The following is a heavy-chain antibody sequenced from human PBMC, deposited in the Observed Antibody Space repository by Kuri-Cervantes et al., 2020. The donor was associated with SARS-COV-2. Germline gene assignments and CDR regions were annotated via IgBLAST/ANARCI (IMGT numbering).Heavy chain of an antibody. V-gene: IGHV4-34*01. J-gene: IGHJ4*02. D-gene: IGHD6-19*01. Sequence: GSLRLSGAVYGGSFSGYYWSWIRQPPGKGLEWIGEINHSGSTNYNPSLKSRVTISVDTSKNQFSLKLSSVTAADTAVYYCARDISVASGYYFDYWGQGTLVTVSS. CDR1: GGSFSGYY. CDR3: ARDISVASGYYFDY. CDR2: INHSGST.